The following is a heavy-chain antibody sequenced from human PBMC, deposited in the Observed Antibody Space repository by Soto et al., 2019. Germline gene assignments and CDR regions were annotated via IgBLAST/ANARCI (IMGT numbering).Heavy chain of an antibody. CDR2: IYYSGST. V-gene: IGHV4-59*08. Sequence: FSLTWTVSRVPISRSDWIWIRQPPGKGLEWIGYIYYSGSTNYNPSLKSRVTISVDTSKNQFSLKLSSVTAADTAVYYCARRYGDYEDKPCYYCDYMDVWGKGTTVIVSS. CDR1: RVPISRSD. D-gene: IGHD4-17*01. J-gene: IGHJ6*03. CDR3: ARRYGDYEDKPCYYCDYMDV.